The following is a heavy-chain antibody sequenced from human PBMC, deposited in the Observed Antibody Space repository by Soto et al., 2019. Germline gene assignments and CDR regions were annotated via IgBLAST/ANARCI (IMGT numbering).Heavy chain of an antibody. D-gene: IGHD3-10*01. CDR3: ARTYYYGSGTQFDY. CDR2: IYYSGST. Sequence: TLSLTCTPSGRSISRCDYYWSWSRHPPWKGLEWIGYIYYSGSTYYNPSLKSRVTISADTSKNQFSLKLSSVTAADTAVYYCARTYYYGSGTQFDYWGQGTLVTVSS. V-gene: IGHV4-30-4*01. CDR1: GRSISRCDYY. J-gene: IGHJ4*02.